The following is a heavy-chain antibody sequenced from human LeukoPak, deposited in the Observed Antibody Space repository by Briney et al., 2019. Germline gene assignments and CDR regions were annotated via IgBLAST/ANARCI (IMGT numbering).Heavy chain of an antibody. D-gene: IGHD4-17*01. J-gene: IGHJ4*02. V-gene: IGHV3-53*01. CDR2: IYSGGDT. CDR3: ARGPFLGDYPYYFDY. Sequence: GGSLRLSCAASGFSVTVNYMNWVRQAPGKGLEWVSVIYSGGDTDYADSVKGRFTISRDNSKNTLYLQMNSLRAEDTAVYYCARGPFLGDYPYYFDYWGQGTLVTVSS. CDR1: GFSVTVNY.